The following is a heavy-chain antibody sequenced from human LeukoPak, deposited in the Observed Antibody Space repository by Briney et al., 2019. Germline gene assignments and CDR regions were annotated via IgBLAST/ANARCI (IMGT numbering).Heavy chain of an antibody. CDR2: IKQDGNEK. V-gene: IGHV3-7*01. CDR3: ARPLLYYYGSETYFWFDL. D-gene: IGHD3-10*01. CDR1: GFTFTTYW. Sequence: GGCLRLSCAASGFTFTTYWMGWVRQAPGKGLEWVASIKQDGNEKYYVDSVKGRFTISRDSAENTLYLQMRSLKAEDTAFYYCARPLLYYYGSETYFWFDLWGQGTLVTVSS. J-gene: IGHJ5*02.